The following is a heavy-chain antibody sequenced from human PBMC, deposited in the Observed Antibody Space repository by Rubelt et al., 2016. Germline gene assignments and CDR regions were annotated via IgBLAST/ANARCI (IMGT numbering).Heavy chain of an antibody. D-gene: IGHD6-6*01. CDR2: INQDGSEK. V-gene: IGHV3-7*03. CDR3: AKGRWDYSGSLDPYDY. Sequence: GGSLRLSCAASGFTFSDHCMSWVRQAPGKGLEWVANINQDGSEKKYVDSVKGRFTISRDNSKNTLYLQMNSLRADDTAIYYCAKGRWDYSGSLDPYDYWGQGTLVTVSS. CDR1: GFTFSDHC. J-gene: IGHJ4*02.